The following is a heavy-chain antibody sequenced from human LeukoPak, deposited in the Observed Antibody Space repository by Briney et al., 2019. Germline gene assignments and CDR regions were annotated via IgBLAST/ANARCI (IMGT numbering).Heavy chain of an antibody. CDR2: IYYTGSP. V-gene: IGHV4-30-4*01. CDR3: ARDTVFRIDP. Sequence: SETLSLTCTVSSGSVSSGDSYWSWIRQPPGRGLEWVGSIYYTGSPHYNASLRSRLSISIDTSKNQFSLRLDSVTAADTAIYYCARDTVFRIDPWGQGTLVTVSS. J-gene: IGHJ5*02. CDR1: SGSVSSGDSY. D-gene: IGHD2/OR15-2a*01.